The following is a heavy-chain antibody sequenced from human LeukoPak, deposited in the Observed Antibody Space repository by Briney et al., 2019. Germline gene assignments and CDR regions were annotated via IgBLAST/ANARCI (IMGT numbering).Heavy chain of an antibody. CDR2: MNSGGTTI. CDR1: GFSISGYW. J-gene: IGHJ4*01. D-gene: IGHD3-16*01. V-gene: IGHV3-74*01. Sequence: PGGSLRLSCAASGFSISGYWMHWVRQGAGEGLVWVSRMNSGGTTINYADSVKGRFTISRDNVDNTLHLQMNSLRVEDTAVYYCIREVQVRASASLGLWGQGTLVTVSS. CDR3: IREVQVRASASLGL.